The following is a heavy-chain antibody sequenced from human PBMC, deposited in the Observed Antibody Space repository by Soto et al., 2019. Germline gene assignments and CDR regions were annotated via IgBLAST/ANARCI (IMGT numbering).Heavy chain of an antibody. J-gene: IGHJ3*02. CDR2: ISSSSSYI. CDR1: GFTFSSYS. D-gene: IGHD6-19*01. CDR3: ARALRGIAVAGHDAFDI. V-gene: IGHV3-21*01. Sequence: PGGSLRLSCAASGFTFSSYSMNWVRQAPGKGLEWVSSISSSSSYIYYADSVKGRFTISRDNAKNSLYLQMNSLRAEDTAVYYCARALRGIAVAGHDAFDIWGQGTMVTVSS.